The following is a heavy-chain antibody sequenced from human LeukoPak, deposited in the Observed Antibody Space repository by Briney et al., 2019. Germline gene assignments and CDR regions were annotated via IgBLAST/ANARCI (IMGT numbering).Heavy chain of an antibody. CDR3: ARTQHNTGSGYDFYDYVWGSYRPDAFDI. D-gene: IGHD3-16*02. J-gene: IGHJ3*02. CDR1: GGSISSGSYY. Sequence: SETLSLTCTVSGGSISSGSYYWSWIRQPAGKGLEWIGRIYTGGSTNYNPSLKSRVTISVDTSKNQFSLKLSSVTAADTAVYYCARTQHNTGSGYDFYDYVWGSYRPDAFDIWGQGTMVTVSS. CDR2: IYTGGST. V-gene: IGHV4-61*02.